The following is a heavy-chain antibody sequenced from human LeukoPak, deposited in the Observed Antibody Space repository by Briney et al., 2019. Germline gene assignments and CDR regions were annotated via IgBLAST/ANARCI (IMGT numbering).Heavy chain of an antibody. V-gene: IGHV4-34*01. Sequence: PSETLSLTCAVYGGSFSGYYWSWIRQPPGKGLEWIGEINHSGSTNYNPSLKSRVTISVDTSKNQFSLKLSSVTAADTAVYYCARGASSSSEYGYWGQGTLVTVSS. CDR2: INHSGST. D-gene: IGHD6-6*01. CDR3: ARGASSSSEYGY. CDR1: GGSFSGYY. J-gene: IGHJ4*02.